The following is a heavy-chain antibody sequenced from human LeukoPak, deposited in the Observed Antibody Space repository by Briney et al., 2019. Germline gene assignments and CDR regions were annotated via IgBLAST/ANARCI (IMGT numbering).Heavy chain of an antibody. CDR3: VRDPWGRRAFDI. J-gene: IGHJ3*02. V-gene: IGHV6-1*01. CDR1: GDSVSSNGDA. D-gene: IGHD3-16*01. Sequence: RSQTLSLTCDISGDSVSSNGDAWNWVRQSPSRGLEWLGRTYYRSKWYYDYAESVKSRININPDTSKNQFSLQLNSVTPDDAAVYYCVRDPWGRRAFDIWGQGTMVTVSS. CDR2: TYYRSKWYY.